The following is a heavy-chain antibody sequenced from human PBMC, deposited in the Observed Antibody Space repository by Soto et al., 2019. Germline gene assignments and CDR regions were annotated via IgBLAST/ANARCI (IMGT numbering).Heavy chain of an antibody. D-gene: IGHD3-22*01. J-gene: IGHJ4*02. V-gene: IGHV1-2*02. Sequence: VASVKVSCKASGYTFTGYYMHWVRQAPGQGLEWMGWINPNSGGTNYAQKFQGRVTMTRDTSISTAYMELSRLRPDDTAVYYCAINEDYYDSSGYYNYWGQGTLVTVSS. CDR3: AINEDYYDSSGYYNY. CDR1: GYTFTGYY. CDR2: INPNSGGT.